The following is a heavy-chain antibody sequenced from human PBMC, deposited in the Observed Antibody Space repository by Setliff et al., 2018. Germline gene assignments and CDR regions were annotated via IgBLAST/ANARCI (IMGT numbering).Heavy chain of an antibody. CDR3: VTAASARSRWYDMGWFDP. CDR1: GGSISSGSYY. V-gene: IGHV4-39*01. J-gene: IGHJ5*01. Sequence: SETLSLTCTASGGSISSGSYYWGWIRQPPRKGLEWIGSIHYSGSTYYNPSLKSRVTISVDTSKNQFSLKLTSVSAADTAVYYCVTAASARSRWYDMGWFDPWGQGTMVTVSS. CDR2: IHYSGST. D-gene: IGHD3-22*01.